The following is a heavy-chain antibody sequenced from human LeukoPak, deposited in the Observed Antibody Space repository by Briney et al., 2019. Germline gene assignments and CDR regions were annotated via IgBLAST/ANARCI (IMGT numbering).Heavy chain of an antibody. J-gene: IGHJ4*02. V-gene: IGHV1-3*03. Sequence: GASVKVSCKASGGTFSSYAISWVRQAPGQRLEWMGWINAGNGNTKYSQEFQGRVTITRDTSASTAYMELSSLRSEDMAVYYCARDSAIAAADNTPRVPSYFDYWGQGTLVTVSS. CDR3: ARDSAIAAADNTPRVPSYFDY. CDR1: GGTFSSYA. CDR2: INAGNGNT. D-gene: IGHD6-13*01.